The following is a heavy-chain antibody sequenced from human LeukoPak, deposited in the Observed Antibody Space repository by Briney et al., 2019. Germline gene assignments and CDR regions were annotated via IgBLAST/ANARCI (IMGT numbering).Heavy chain of an antibody. CDR3: SKDNVVVPAANDAFDV. V-gene: IGHV3-23*01. CDR2: ISGYGGST. CDR1: GFTFSSYA. J-gene: IGHJ3*01. D-gene: IGHD2-2*01. Sequence: GGSLSLSCAASGFTFSSYAMSWVRQAPGKGLEWVSAISGYGGSTHYADSVKGRFTISRDNSKNTLYLLMNSLRAEDTAIYYCSKDNVVVPAANDAFDVWGQGTMVTVSS.